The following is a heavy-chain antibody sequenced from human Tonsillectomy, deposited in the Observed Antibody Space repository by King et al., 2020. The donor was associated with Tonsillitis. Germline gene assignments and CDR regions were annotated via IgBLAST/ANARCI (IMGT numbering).Heavy chain of an antibody. V-gene: IGHV3-7*03. CDR3: ACLDY. CDR1: GFTFSNYW. CDR2: IKKDGSEK. Sequence: VQLVESGGGLVQPGGSLRLSCAASGFTFSNYWMTWVRKPPGKGLEWVANIKKDGSEKYFVDSVKGRFTISRHNAKNSLYLQMNSLRAEDTAVYYCACLDYWGQGTLVTVSS. J-gene: IGHJ4*02.